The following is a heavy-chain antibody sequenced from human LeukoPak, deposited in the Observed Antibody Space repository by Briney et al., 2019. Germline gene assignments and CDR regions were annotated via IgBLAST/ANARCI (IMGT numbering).Heavy chain of an antibody. CDR3: ARWGTYASTSNWFDP. J-gene: IGHJ5*02. Sequence: SETLSLTCNVSGDSLSRSRHFWAWVRQAPGRGLEGVGYIYNSGSTYYNPSLKSRVTISVDTSKNQFSLRLSSVTAADTAVYYCARWGTYASTSNWFDPWGQGTLVTVSS. D-gene: IGHD2-2*01. CDR2: IYNSGST. V-gene: IGHV4-39*07. CDR1: GDSLSRSRHF.